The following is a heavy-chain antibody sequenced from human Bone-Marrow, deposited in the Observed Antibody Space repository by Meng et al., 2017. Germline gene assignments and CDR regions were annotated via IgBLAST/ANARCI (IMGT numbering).Heavy chain of an antibody. V-gene: IGHV1-18*01. D-gene: IGHD5-24*01. Sequence: QVRRVQSWAEVKKPGASGKDSCKASGYTFTSYGISWVRQAPGQGLEWMGWISAYNGNTNYAQKLQGRVTMTTDTSTSTAYMELRSLRSDDTAVYYCARDARWLQLLAFDYWGQGTLVTVSS. CDR2: ISAYNGNT. J-gene: IGHJ4*02. CDR1: GYTFTSYG. CDR3: ARDARWLQLLAFDY.